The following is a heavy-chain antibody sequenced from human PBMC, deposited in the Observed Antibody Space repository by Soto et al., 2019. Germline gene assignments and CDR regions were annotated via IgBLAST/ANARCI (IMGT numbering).Heavy chain of an antibody. D-gene: IGHD1-1*01. CDR2: ISNDGNDK. Sequence: QVQLVQSGGGVVQPGRSLRLSCVVSGFTFSKFGHHWVRQTPGKGLEWVAVISNDGNDKEYADSVRGRFTISRDNSKDTLYLQMNSLRAEDTAVYYCVKDRTWTGRTSGGSFDYWGQGTLVTVSS. J-gene: IGHJ4*02. CDR1: GFTFSKFG. V-gene: IGHV3-30*18. CDR3: VKDRTWTGRTSGGSFDY.